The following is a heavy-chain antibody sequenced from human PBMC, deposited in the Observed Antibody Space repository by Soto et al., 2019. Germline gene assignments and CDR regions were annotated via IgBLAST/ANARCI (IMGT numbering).Heavy chain of an antibody. CDR1: GDSISSYY. Sequence: SETLSLTCTVSGDSISSYYWSWIRQPPGKGLEWIGYIHYSGSTNYNPSLKSRVTISVDTSKNQFSLRLSSVTAADTAVYYCARHETLNGDYDYWGQGTLVTVSS. D-gene: IGHD4-17*01. J-gene: IGHJ4*02. CDR2: IHYSGST. CDR3: ARHETLNGDYDY. V-gene: IGHV4-59*08.